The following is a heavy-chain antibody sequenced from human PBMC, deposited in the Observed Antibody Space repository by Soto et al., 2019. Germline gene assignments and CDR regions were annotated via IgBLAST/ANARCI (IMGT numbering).Heavy chain of an antibody. CDR3: TRDYVMDV. Sequence: GGSLRLSCAASGFTFSGDNMNWVRQAPGKGLEWVSSISTTSTYIYYADSVKGRFTISRDNANNSLHLQMNSLRAEHTAVYYCTRDYVMDVWGQGTTVTVSS. J-gene: IGHJ6*02. CDR1: GFTFSGDN. V-gene: IGHV3-21*01. CDR2: ISTTSTYI.